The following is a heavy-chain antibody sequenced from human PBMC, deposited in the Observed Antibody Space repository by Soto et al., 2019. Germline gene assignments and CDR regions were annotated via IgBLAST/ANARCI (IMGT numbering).Heavy chain of an antibody. CDR3: TPGGVPAAAKGYYCSAMAG. CDR2: IKSKTDGGTA. CDR1: GFTFTNAW. J-gene: IGHJ6*01. Sequence: EVQLVESGGGLVKPGVSLRLSCAASGFTFTNAWMNWVRQAPGKGLEWVGRIKSKTDGGTAEYAAPVKGRFTISRDDSSTTLYRIMNSLKAEDTAVYYITPGGVPAAAKGYYCSAMAGWGQGTRVHVSS. D-gene: IGHD2-2*01. V-gene: IGHV3-15*07.